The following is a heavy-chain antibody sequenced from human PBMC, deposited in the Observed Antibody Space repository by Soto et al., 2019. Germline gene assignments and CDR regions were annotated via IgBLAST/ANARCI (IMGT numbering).Heavy chain of an antibody. CDR2: VFHSGRT. CDR3: ARFDSSGYSLDY. V-gene: IGHV4-31*03. CDR1: GGSITNSYYF. D-gene: IGHD3-22*01. J-gene: IGHJ4*02. Sequence: SETLSLTCTVSGGSITNSYYFWSWVRQNPGKGLEWIGHVFHSGRTYYNPSLSGRVSILVDTSMNQFSLNLNSVTAADTAVYYCARFDSSGYSLDYWGQGTLVTVSS.